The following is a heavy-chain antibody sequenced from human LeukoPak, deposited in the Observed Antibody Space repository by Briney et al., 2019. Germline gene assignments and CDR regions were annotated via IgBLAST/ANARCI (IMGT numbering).Heavy chain of an antibody. D-gene: IGHD3-10*01. Sequence: GGSLRLSCAASGFTFSSYSMNWVRQAPGKRREWVSSISSSSSYIYYADSVKGRFTISRDNAKNSLYLQMNSLRAEDTAVYYCAGVVPDSGSYYWGQGTLVTVSS. CDR3: AGVVPDSGSYY. CDR2: ISSSSSYI. V-gene: IGHV3-21*01. CDR1: GFTFSSYS. J-gene: IGHJ4*02.